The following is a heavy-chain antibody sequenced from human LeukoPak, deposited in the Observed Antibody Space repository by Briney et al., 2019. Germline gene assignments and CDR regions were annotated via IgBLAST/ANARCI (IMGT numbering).Heavy chain of an antibody. V-gene: IGHV1-18*01. CDR1: GYTFTSYD. D-gene: IGHD6-13*01. J-gene: IGHJ4*02. CDR3: ARSSLLAAAGRSNFDF. Sequence: ASVKVSCKASGYTFTSYDINWVRQATGQGLEWMGWISAYNGNTNYAQKLQGRVTMTTDTSTSTAYMELRSLRSDDTSVYYCARSSLLAAAGRSNFDFWGQGTLVTVSS. CDR2: ISAYNGNT.